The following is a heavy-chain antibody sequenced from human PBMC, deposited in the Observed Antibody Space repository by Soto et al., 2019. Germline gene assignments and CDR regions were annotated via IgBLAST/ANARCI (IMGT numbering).Heavy chain of an antibody. Sequence: SVKVSCKASGGTFSSYAISWVRQAPGQGLEWMGGIIPIFGTANYAQKFQGRVTITADESTSTAYMELSSLRSEDTAVYYCARPYCSGGRCRLFNWFDPWGQGTLVTVSS. CDR3: ARPYCSGGRCRLFNWFDP. CDR2: IIPIFGTA. V-gene: IGHV1-69*13. J-gene: IGHJ5*02. D-gene: IGHD2-15*01. CDR1: GGTFSSYA.